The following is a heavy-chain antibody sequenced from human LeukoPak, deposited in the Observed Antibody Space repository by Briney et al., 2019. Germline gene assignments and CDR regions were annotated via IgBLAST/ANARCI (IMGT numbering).Heavy chain of an antibody. CDR2: IIPILGIA. Sequence: SVKVSCKASGYTFTSYYMHWVRQAPGQGLEWMGRIIPILGIANYAQKFQGRVTITADKSTSTAYMELSSLRSEDTAVYYCARESCSGGSCYPNYYYYGMDVWGQGTTVTVSS. D-gene: IGHD2-15*01. CDR1: GYTFTSYY. CDR3: ARESCSGGSCYPNYYYYGMDV. V-gene: IGHV1-69*04. J-gene: IGHJ6*02.